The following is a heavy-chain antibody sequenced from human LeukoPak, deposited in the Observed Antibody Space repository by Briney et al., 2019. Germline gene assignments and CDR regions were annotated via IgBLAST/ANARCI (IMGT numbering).Heavy chain of an antibody. D-gene: IGHD3-22*01. Sequence: SVKVSCKSSGGTFSSYAISGVRQAPGQGLEWMGRIIPIFGIANYAQKFQGRVTITADKSTSTAYMELSSLRSEDTAVYYCAIHYYDSSEPQVGFDIWGQGTMVTVSS. V-gene: IGHV1-69*04. J-gene: IGHJ3*02. CDR1: GGTFSSYA. CDR2: IIPIFGIA. CDR3: AIHYYDSSEPQVGFDI.